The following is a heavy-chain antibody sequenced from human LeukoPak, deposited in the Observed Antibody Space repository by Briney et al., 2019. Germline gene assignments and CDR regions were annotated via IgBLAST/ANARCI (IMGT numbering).Heavy chain of an antibody. J-gene: IGHJ4*02. Sequence: PGGSLRLSCAASGFTFSSYAMSWVRQAPGKGLQWVSAISGSGGSTYYADSVKGRSTISRDNSTNTLYLQMNSLRAEDTAVYYCAKDPAPNPYSGYDYHFDYWGQGTLVTVSS. D-gene: IGHD5-12*01. CDR1: GFTFSSYA. CDR3: AKDPAPNPYSGYDYHFDY. V-gene: IGHV3-23*01. CDR2: ISGSGGST.